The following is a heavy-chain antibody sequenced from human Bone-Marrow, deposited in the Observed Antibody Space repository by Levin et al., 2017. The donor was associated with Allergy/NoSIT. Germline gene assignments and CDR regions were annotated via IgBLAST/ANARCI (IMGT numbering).Heavy chain of an antibody. V-gene: IGHV3-72*01. J-gene: IGHJ6*02. Sequence: GGSLRLSCAASGFTFSDHYMDWVRQAPGKGLEWVGRTRNKANSYTTEYAASVTGRFTISRDDSKNSLYLQMNRLKTEDTAVYYCVRGYSHGYDYGMDVWGQGTTVTVSS. D-gene: IGHD5-18*01. CDR2: TRNKANSYTT. CDR3: VRGYSHGYDYGMDV. CDR1: GFTFSDHY.